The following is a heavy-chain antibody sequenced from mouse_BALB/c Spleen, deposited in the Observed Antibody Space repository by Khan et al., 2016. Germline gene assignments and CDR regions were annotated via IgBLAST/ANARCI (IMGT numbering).Heavy chain of an antibody. J-gene: IGHJ2*01. CDR3: ARDYYGYDFDY. Sequence: VQLKESGPELVKPGASVKMSCKASGYTFTNYVMHWVKQKPGQGLEWIGYINPYNAGTKYNEKFKGKATLTSDRSSSTAYMELSSLTSDDSAVYYCARDYYGYDFDYWGQGTTLTISS. CDR1: GYTFTNYV. V-gene: IGHV1S136*01. CDR2: INPYNAGT. D-gene: IGHD2-2*01.